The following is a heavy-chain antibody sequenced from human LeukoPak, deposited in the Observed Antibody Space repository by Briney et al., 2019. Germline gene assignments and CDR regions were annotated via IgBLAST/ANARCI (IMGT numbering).Heavy chain of an antibody. CDR2: IYSGGST. D-gene: IGHD1-26*01. CDR3: ARDPYSGGYGDYYYYYMDV. CDR1: GFTFDDYT. J-gene: IGHJ6*03. V-gene: IGHV3-66*01. Sequence: GGSLRLSCAASGFTFDDYTMHWVRQAPGKGLEWVSVIYSGGSTYYADSVKGRFTISRDNSKNSLYLQINSLRAEDTAVYYCARDPYSGGYGDYYYYYMDVWGKGTTVTISS.